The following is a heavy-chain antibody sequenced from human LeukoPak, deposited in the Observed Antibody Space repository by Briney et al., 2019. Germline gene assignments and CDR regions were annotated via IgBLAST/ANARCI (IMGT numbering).Heavy chain of an antibody. CDR1: GGSISSSSYY. V-gene: IGHV4-39*07. D-gene: IGHD2-8*01. Sequence: SETLSLTCTVSGGSISSSSYYWGWIRQPPGKGLEWIGSIYYSGSTYYNPSLKSRVTISVDTSKNQFSLKLSSVTAADTAVYYCARDLMTARGDFGYWGQGTLVTVSS. CDR2: IYYSGST. J-gene: IGHJ4*02. CDR3: ARDLMTARGDFGY.